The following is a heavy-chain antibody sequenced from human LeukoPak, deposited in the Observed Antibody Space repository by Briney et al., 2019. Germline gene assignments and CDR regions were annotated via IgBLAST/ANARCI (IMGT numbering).Heavy chain of an antibody. J-gene: IGHJ4*02. CDR3: TTHRVAGGTIDY. Sequence: GGSLRLSCAASGFTFSSYWMHWVRRAPGKGLVWVSRNDSDGSATNYADSVKGRFTISRDNAKNTLYLQMNSLRAEDTAVYYCTTHRVAGGTIDYWGQGTLVTVSS. CDR1: GFTFSSYW. D-gene: IGHD6-13*01. V-gene: IGHV3-74*01. CDR2: NDSDGSAT.